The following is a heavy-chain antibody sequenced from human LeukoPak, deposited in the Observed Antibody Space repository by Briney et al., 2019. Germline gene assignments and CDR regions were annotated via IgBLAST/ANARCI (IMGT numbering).Heavy chain of an antibody. V-gene: IGHV1-46*01. J-gene: IGHJ4*02. CDR2: INPSGGST. Sequence: ASVKVSCKASGYTFTSYYMHWVRQAPGQGLEWMGIINPSGGSTSYAQKFQGRVTMTRDTSTSTVYMELSSLRPEDTAVYYCAREVAAAGTDYWGQGTLVTVSS. CDR3: AREVAAAGTDY. D-gene: IGHD6-13*01. CDR1: GYTFTSYY.